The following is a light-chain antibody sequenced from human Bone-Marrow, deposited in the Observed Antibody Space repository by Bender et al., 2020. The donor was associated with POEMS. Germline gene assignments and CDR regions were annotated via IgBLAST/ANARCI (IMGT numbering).Light chain of an antibody. CDR1: SANIGDNT. CDR2: TNS. J-gene: IGLJ3*02. CDR3: AAWDDSLKGWV. Sequence: VLTQPPSASGTPGQRVTISCSGSSANIGDNTVNWYQQFPGTAPNLLMYTNSQRPSGVPDRFSGSKSGTSASLAISGLQSEDEADYYCAAWDDSLKGWVFGGGTKLTVL. V-gene: IGLV1-44*01.